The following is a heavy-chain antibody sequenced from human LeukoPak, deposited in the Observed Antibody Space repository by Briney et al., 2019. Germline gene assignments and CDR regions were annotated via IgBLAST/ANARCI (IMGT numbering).Heavy chain of an antibody. CDR2: ISYDGSNK. CDR3: ARVLNYYDSSGYYFSY. D-gene: IGHD3-22*01. Sequence: GGSLRLSCAASGFTFSYYTMHWVRQAPGKGLEWVAVISYDGSNKYYADSVKGQFTISRDNSKNTLYLQMNSLRAEDTAVYYCARVLNYYDSSGYYFSYWGQGTLVTVSS. J-gene: IGHJ4*02. V-gene: IGHV3-30-3*01. CDR1: GFTFSYYT.